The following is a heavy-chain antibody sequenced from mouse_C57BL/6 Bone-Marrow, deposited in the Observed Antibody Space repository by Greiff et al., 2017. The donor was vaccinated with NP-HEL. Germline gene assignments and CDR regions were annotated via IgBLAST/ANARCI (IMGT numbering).Heavy chain of an antibody. Sequence: EVQVVESGGGLVQPGGSMKLSCVASGFTFSNYWMNWVRQSPEKGLEWVAQISLKSDNYATHYAESVKGRFTISRDDSKSSVYLQMNNLRAEDTGIYYCTGYYSNYYAKDYWGQGTSVTVTS. D-gene: IGHD2-5*01. J-gene: IGHJ4*01. V-gene: IGHV6-3*01. CDR1: GFTFSNYW. CDR2: ISLKSDNYAT. CDR3: TGYYSNYYAKDY.